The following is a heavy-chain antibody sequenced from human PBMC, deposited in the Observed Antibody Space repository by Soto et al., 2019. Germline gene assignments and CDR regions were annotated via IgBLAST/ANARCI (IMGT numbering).Heavy chain of an antibody. CDR3: ARVSIAVAGIAYYFDY. CDR2: ISSSSSTI. V-gene: IGHV3-48*04. D-gene: IGHD6-19*01. Sequence: PGGSLRLSCAASGFTLSSYAMSWVRQAPGKGLEWVSYISSSSSTIYYADSVKGRFTISRDNAKNSLYLQMNSLRAEDTAVYYCARVSIAVAGIAYYFDYWGQGTLVTVSS. J-gene: IGHJ4*02. CDR1: GFTLSSYA.